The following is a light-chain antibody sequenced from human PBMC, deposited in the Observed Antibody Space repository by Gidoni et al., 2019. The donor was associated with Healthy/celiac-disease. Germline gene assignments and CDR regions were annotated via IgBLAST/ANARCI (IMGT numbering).Light chain of an antibody. CDR2: AAS. CDR1: QSISSY. Sequence: IQMTQSPSSLSASVGDSVTITCRASQSISSYLNWYQQKPGKAPKLLIYAASSLQSGVPSRFSGSGSGTDFTLTICSLQPEDFATYYCRQSYSTPQTFGQXTKLESK. CDR3: RQSYSTPQT. V-gene: IGKV1-39*01. J-gene: IGKJ2*01.